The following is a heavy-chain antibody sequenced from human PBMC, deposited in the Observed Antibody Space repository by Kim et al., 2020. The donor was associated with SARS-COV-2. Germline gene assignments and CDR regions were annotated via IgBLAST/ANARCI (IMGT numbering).Heavy chain of an antibody. Sequence: YAATVKGRFNTSRSNSKNTLHLQMNSLRAEDTAVYYCAKVAYYGGNKFDYWGQGTLVTSPQ. CDR3: AKVAYYGGNKFDY. V-gene: IGHV3-23*01. J-gene: IGHJ4*02. D-gene: IGHD4-17*01.